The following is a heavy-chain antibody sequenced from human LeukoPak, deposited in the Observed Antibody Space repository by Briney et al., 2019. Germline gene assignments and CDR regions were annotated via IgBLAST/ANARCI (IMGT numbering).Heavy chain of an antibody. D-gene: IGHD4-11*01. J-gene: IGHJ4*02. V-gene: IGHV5-51*01. CDR2: IYPVDSGT. CDR1: GYSFTNYW. Sequence: GESLKISCKGSGYSFTNYWIGWVRQMPGKGLEWMGIIYPVDSGTRYSPSFQGQVTISVDKSISTAYLQWSSLKASDTAMYYCVSQYNNYGYWGQGTLVTVSS. CDR3: VSQYNNYGY.